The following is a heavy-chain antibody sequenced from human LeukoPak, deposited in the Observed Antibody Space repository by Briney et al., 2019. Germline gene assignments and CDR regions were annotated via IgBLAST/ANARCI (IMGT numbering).Heavy chain of an antibody. CDR1: GYTFTSYA. D-gene: IGHD3-10*01. CDR3: AREPVLWFGEFLTTITGYFDY. J-gene: IGHJ4*02. CDR2: INTNTGNP. Sequence: ASVKVSCKASGYTFTSYAMNWVRQAPGQGLEWMGWINTNTGNPTYAQGFTGRFVFSLDTSVSTAYLQISSLKAEDTAVYYCAREPVLWFGEFLTTITGYFDYWGQGTLVTVSS. V-gene: IGHV7-4-1*02.